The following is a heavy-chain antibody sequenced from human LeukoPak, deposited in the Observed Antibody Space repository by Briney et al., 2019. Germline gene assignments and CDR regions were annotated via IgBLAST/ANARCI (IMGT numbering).Heavy chain of an antibody. V-gene: IGHV3-7*01. J-gene: IGHJ4*02. CDR1: GFTFSSYW. CDR2: IKQDESEK. CDR3: AREKRITMVRGTWYYFDY. Sequence: PGGSLRLSCAASGFTFSSYWMSWVRQAPGMGLEWVANIKQDESEKYYVDFVKGRFTISRDNAKNSLYLQMNSLRAEDTAVYYCAREKRITMVRGTWYYFDYWGQGTLVSVSS. D-gene: IGHD3-10*01.